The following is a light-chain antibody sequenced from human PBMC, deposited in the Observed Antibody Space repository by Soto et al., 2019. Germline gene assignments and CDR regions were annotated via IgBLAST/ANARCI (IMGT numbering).Light chain of an antibody. V-gene: IGKV1-8*01. CDR3: QQSYSTPRT. Sequence: AIQLTQSPSSLSASVGDRVTITCRASQGISSYLAWYQQKPEKAPKLLIYAASTLQSGVPSRFSGSGSGTDFTLTISCLQSEDFATYYCQQSYSTPRTFGQGTKVDI. CDR2: AAS. J-gene: IGKJ1*01. CDR1: QGISSY.